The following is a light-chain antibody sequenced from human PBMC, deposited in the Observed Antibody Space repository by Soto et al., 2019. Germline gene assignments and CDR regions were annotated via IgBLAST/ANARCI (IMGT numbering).Light chain of an antibody. V-gene: IGKV1-9*01. CDR2: SAS. CDR1: QNISTY. CDR3: QQLHTYPLT. Sequence: IQLTQSPSSLSALVGDRVTLTCRASQNISTYLVWYQQKPGKAPKLLIYSASTLHSGVPSTFSGSGSGTDFTLTSSSLQAEDVETYHCQQLHTYPLTFGGGTKVEIK. J-gene: IGKJ4*01.